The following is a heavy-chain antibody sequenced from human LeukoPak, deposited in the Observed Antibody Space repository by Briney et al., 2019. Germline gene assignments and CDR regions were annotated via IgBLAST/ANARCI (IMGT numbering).Heavy chain of an antibody. V-gene: IGHV1-2*06. CDR3: AREEQWLVPNNWFDP. J-gene: IGHJ5*02. D-gene: IGHD6-19*01. CDR1: GYTFTGYY. CDR2: INPNSGGT. Sequence: ASVKVSCKASGYTFTGYYMHWVRQAPGQGLEWMGRINPNSGGTNYAQKFQGRVTMTRDTSISTAYMELSRLRSDDTAVYYCAREEQWLVPNNWFDPWGQGILVTVSS.